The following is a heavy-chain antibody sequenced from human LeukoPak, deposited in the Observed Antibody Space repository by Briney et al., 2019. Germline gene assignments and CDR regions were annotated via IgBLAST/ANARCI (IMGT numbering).Heavy chain of an antibody. J-gene: IGHJ4*02. V-gene: IGHV1-2*02. Sequence: GASVKVPCKASGYTFTGYYMHWVRQAPGQGLEWMGWINPNSGGTNYAQKFQGRVTMTRDTSISTAYMELSRLRSDDTAVYYCAKARHHYYDSSGYYWDFDYWGQGTLVTVSS. CDR3: AKARHHYYDSSGYYWDFDY. CDR1: GYTFTGYY. CDR2: INPNSGGT. D-gene: IGHD3-22*01.